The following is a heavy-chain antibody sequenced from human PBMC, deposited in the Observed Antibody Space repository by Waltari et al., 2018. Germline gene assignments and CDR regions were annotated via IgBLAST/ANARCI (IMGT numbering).Heavy chain of an antibody. Sequence: QTLPLTCTVSGGSIRSGGFYWSWIRQHPGKGLEWIGYIYHSGSTYYNPSLKSRVTIAVDTSKNQFSLRLSSVTAADTAVYYCASGRVSPWFGELGGDAFDIWGQGTMVTVSS. V-gene: IGHV4-31*03. CDR2: IYHSGST. CDR1: GGSIRSGGFY. D-gene: IGHD3-10*01. CDR3: ASGRVSPWFGELGGDAFDI. J-gene: IGHJ3*02.